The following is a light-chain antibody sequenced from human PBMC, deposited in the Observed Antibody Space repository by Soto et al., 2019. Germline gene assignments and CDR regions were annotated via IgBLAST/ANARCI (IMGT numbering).Light chain of an antibody. V-gene: IGKV1-33*01. J-gene: IGKJ4*01. Sequence: IQLIHFSFSLSAPVGGRGPLPCQASQDISNYLNWYQQKPGKAPKLLIYDASNLETGVPSRFSGSGSGTDFTFTISSLQPEDIATYYCQQYDNLPLTFGGGTKVDI. CDR3: QQYDNLPLT. CDR1: QDISNY. CDR2: DAS.